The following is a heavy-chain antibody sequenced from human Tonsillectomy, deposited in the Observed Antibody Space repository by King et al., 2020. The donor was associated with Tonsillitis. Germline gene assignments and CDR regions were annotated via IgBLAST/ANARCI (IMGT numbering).Heavy chain of an antibody. CDR3: ASLHSSGWYTWFDP. D-gene: IGHD6-19*01. J-gene: IGHJ5*02. CDR2: IYYSGST. CDR1: GGSISSYY. V-gene: IGHV4-59*08. Sequence: VQLQESGPGLVKPSETLSLTCTVSGGSISSYYWSWIRQPPGKGLEWIGYIYYSGSTNYNPSLKSRVTISVDTSKNQFSLKLSSVTAADTAVYYCASLHSSGWYTWFDPWGQGTLVTVSS.